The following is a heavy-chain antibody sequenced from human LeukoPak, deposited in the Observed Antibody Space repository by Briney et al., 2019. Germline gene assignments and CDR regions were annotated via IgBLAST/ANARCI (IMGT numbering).Heavy chain of an antibody. CDR1: GGTFSSYD. CDR3: ARGWLAETTVVTPYNY. D-gene: IGHD4-23*01. CDR2: ITPIFGTA. J-gene: IGHJ4*02. V-gene: IGHV1-69*13. Sequence: SVKVSCKASGGTFSSYDISWVRQAPGQGLEWMGGITPIFGTAKYAQKFQGRVTITAVESMSTAYMELSSLRSEDTAVYYCARGWLAETTVVTPYNYWGQGTLVTVSS.